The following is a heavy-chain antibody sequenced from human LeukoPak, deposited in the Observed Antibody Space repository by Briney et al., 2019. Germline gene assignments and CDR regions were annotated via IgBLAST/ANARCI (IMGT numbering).Heavy chain of an antibody. J-gene: IGHJ4*02. CDR1: GYTFTGYY. CDR3: ARDPSNSGYDYLYFFDY. V-gene: IGHV1-2*02. Sequence: ASVKVSCKASGYTFTGYYMHWVRQAPGQGLEWMGWINPDNGGTNYAQKFQGRVTMTRDMSISTAYMELSRLRSDDTAVYYCARDPSNSGYDYLYFFDYWGQGTLVTVSS. CDR2: INPDNGGT. D-gene: IGHD5-12*01.